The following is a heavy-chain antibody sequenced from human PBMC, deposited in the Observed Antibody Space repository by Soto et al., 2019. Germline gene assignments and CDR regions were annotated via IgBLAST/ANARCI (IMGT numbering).Heavy chain of an antibody. D-gene: IGHD4-17*01. V-gene: IGHV3-30*18. CDR2: ISYDGSNK. CDR3: AKDTDYGDYGLDY. Sequence: QVQLVESGGGVVQPGRSLRLSCAASGFTFSSYGMHWVRQAPGKGLEWVAVISYDGSNKYYADSVKGRFTISRDNSKNTLYLQMNSLRAEDTAVYYCAKDTDYGDYGLDYWGQGTLVTVSS. J-gene: IGHJ4*02. CDR1: GFTFSSYG.